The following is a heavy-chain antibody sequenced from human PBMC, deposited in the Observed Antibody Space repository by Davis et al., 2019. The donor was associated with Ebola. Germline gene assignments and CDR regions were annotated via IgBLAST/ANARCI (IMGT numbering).Heavy chain of an antibody. J-gene: IGHJ3*02. CDR1: GFTFSDYY. CDR3: ARDHYDSSGYGFDI. CDR2: ISSSSSTI. Sequence: GGSLRLSCAASGFTFSDYYMSWIRQAPGEGLEWVSYISSSSSTIYYADSVKGRFTISRDNAKNSLYLQMNSLRDEDTAVYYCARDHYDSSGYGFDIWGQGTMVTVSS. V-gene: IGHV3-11*04. D-gene: IGHD3-22*01.